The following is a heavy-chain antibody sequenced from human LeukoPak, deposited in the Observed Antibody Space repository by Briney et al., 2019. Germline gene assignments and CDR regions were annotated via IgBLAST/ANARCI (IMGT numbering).Heavy chain of an antibody. CDR3: SRDPGRYHHDSYSYYVNVAFDI. D-gene: IGHD3-22*01. CDR2: ISDSGTTI. J-gene: IGHJ3*02. CDR1: GFTFSTYE. V-gene: IGHV3-48*03. Sequence: PGGSRRLSCAASGFTFSTYEMNWVRQAPGKGLEGISYISDSGTTIYYADSVKGRFTISRDNAKSSLFLQMNSLRAEDTAVYYCSRDPGRYHHDSYSYYVNVAFDIWGQGTVVTVSA.